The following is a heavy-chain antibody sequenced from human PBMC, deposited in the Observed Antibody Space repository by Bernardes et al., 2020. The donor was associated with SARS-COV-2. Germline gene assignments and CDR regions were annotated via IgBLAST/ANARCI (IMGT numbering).Heavy chain of an antibody. V-gene: IGHV3-30*18. CDR1: GFTLSSYA. J-gene: IGHJ3*01. Sequence: GGSLRLSCAASGFTLSSYAMHWVRQAPGKVMEWVAIISYDGNNNYYADSVKGRFTISRDNSKNTLYLQMNGLRPEDTAVFYCAKDHRALRAFDVWGQGTTVTVSS. CDR2: ISYDGNNN. CDR3: AKDHRALRAFDV.